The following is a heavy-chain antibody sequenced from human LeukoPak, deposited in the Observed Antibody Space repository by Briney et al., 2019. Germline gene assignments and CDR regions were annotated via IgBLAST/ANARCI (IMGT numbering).Heavy chain of an antibody. Sequence: GGSLRLSCAASGFTFSSYGMHRVRQAPGKGLEWVAVISYDGSNKYYADSVKGRFTISRDNSKNTLYLQMNSLRAEDTAVYYCAKEGGHRNWFDPWGQGTLVTVSS. CDR3: AKEGGHRNWFDP. D-gene: IGHD2-15*01. V-gene: IGHV3-30*18. CDR2: ISYDGSNK. J-gene: IGHJ5*02. CDR1: GFTFSSYG.